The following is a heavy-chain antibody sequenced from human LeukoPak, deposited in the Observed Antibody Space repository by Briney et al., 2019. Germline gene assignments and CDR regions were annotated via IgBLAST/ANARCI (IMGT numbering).Heavy chain of an antibody. CDR1: GGSISRYY. J-gene: IGHJ5*02. CDR2: IYTSGST. CDR3: AREAPTDIVVVPAATPNNWFDP. D-gene: IGHD2-2*01. V-gene: IGHV4-4*07. Sequence: SETLSLTCTVSGGSISRYYWSWIRQPAGKGLEWIGRIYTSGSTNYNPSLKSRVTMSVDTSKNQFSLKLSSVTAADTAVYYCAREAPTDIVVVPAATPNNWFDPWGQGTLVTVSS.